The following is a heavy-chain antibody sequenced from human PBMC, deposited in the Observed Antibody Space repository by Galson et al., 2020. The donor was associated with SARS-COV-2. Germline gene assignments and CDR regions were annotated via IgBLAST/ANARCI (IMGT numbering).Heavy chain of an antibody. CDR1: GYTFTSYY. CDR3: ARGEGITMIVVVIAYFDY. CDR2: INPSGGST. D-gene: IGHD3-22*01. Sequence: ASVKVSCKASGYTFTSYYMHWVRQAPGQGLEWMGIINPSGGSTSYAQKFQGRVTMTRDTSTSTVYMELSSLRSEDTAVYYCARGEGITMIVVVIAYFDYGGQGTLVTGSS. J-gene: IGHJ4*02. V-gene: IGHV1-46*01.